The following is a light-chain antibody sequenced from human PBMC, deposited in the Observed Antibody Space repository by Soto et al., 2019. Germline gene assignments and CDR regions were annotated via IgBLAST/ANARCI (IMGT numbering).Light chain of an antibody. CDR1: QSVLYSSNNKNY. CDR2: WAS. Sequence: DIVMTQSPDSLAVSLGERATINCKSSQSVLYSSNNKNYLAWYQQKPGQPPKLLIYWASTRESGVPDRFSGSGSGTDFNLTISSLQAEDVAVYYCQQYYSTPRYTFGQGTKLEIK. CDR3: QQYYSTPRYT. J-gene: IGKJ2*01. V-gene: IGKV4-1*01.